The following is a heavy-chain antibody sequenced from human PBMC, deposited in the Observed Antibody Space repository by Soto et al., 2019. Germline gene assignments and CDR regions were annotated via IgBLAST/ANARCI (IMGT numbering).Heavy chain of an antibody. Sequence: SETLSLTCAVSGGSISSSNWWSWVRQPPGKGLEWIGEIYHSESTNYNPSLKSRVTISVDKSKNQFSLKLRSVTAADTAVYYGERETDYYGMDVWGQVNTVTVSS. V-gene: IGHV4-4*02. CDR1: GGSISSSNW. CDR3: ERETDYYGMDV. J-gene: IGHJ6*02. CDR2: IYHSEST.